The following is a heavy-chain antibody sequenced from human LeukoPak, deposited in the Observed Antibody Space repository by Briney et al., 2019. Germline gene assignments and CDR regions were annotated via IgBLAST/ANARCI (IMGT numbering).Heavy chain of an antibody. CDR1: GFTFSSYA. V-gene: IGHV3-23*01. Sequence: GASLRLSCAASGFTFSSYAMSWVRQAPGKGLEWVSAISGSGGSTYYADSVKGRFTISRDNSKNTLYLQMNSLRAEDTAVYYCAKSAGYCGGGSCHSEYFQHWGQGTLVTVSS. CDR2: ISGSGGST. CDR3: AKSAGYCGGGSCHSEYFQH. J-gene: IGHJ1*01. D-gene: IGHD2-15*01.